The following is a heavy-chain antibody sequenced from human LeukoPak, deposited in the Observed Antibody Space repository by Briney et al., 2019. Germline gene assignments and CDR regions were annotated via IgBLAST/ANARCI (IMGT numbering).Heavy chain of an antibody. CDR3: ATDFSIYSTVTTGY. CDR2: ISAYNGNT. V-gene: IGHV1-18*01. D-gene: IGHD4-17*01. CDR1: GYTFTSYG. Sequence: ASVKVSCKASGYTFTSYGISWVRQAPGQGLEWMGWISAYNGNTNYAQKLQGRVTMTEDTSTDTAYMELSSLRSEDTAVYYCATDFSIYSTVTTGYWGQGTLVTVSS. J-gene: IGHJ4*02.